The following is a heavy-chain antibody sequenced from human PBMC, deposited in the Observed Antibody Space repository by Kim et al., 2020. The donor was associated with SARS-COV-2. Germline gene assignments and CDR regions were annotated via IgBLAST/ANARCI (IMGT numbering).Heavy chain of an antibody. J-gene: IGHJ3*02. V-gene: IGHV3-30*04. Sequence: GGSLRLSCAASGFTFSSYAMHWVRQAPGKGLEWVAVISYDGSNKYYADSVKGRFTISRDNSKNTLYLQMNSLRAEDTAVYYCARVRTRDIVVVVAPFGAFDIWGQGTMVTVSS. CDR3: ARVRTRDIVVVVAPFGAFDI. D-gene: IGHD2-15*01. CDR2: ISYDGSNK. CDR1: GFTFSSYA.